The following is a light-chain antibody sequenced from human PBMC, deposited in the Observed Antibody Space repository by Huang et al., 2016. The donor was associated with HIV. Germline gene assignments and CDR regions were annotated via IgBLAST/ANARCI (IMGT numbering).Light chain of an antibody. CDR1: QSVSSSH. V-gene: IGKV3D-20*01. J-gene: IGKJ2*01. CDR2: DAS. CDR3: QQYGASPYT. Sequence: DIVLTQSPATMSLSPVERSTLSCGASQSVSSSHLAWYQQKPGLAPRLLIYDASNRAAGSPDRFSGSGSGTDFTLTISRLDPEDFAVYYCQQYGASPYTFGQGTKLESK.